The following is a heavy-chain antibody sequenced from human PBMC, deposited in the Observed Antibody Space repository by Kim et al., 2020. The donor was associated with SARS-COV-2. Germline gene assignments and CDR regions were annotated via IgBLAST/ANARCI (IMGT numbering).Heavy chain of an antibody. CDR3: AKDQSGDYYYYSGMDV. Sequence: GGSLRLSCAASGFMFSSHAMTWVRQAPGKGLERVSIISGGGHTTYYADSVKGRFTVSRDNSKNTLYLHMNSLRAEDTALYFCAKDQSGDYYYYSGMDVWGPWTTVTVSS. J-gene: IGHJ6*02. CDR2: ISGGGHTT. V-gene: IGHV3-23*01. D-gene: IGHD1-26*01. CDR1: GFMFSSHA.